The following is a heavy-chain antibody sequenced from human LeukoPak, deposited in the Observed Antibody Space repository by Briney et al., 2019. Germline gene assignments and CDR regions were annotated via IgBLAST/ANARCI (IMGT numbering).Heavy chain of an antibody. Sequence: PGGSLTLSCAASGFTFSSYSMSLVSQAPGEGLEWVSAISGSSGNTYYADSVKGRFTISRDNSKNTLYLQLNSLRADDTAVYYCAKRLVRGVISYYMDVWGKGTTVTVSS. CDR2: ISGSSGNT. V-gene: IGHV3-23*01. J-gene: IGHJ6*03. D-gene: IGHD3-10*01. CDR1: GFTFSSYS. CDR3: AKRLVRGVISYYMDV.